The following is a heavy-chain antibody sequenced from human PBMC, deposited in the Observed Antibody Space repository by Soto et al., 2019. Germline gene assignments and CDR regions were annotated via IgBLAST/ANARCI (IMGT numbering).Heavy chain of an antibody. CDR2: IRSIANSYAT. D-gene: IGHD1-20*01. CDR1: GFTFSGSA. J-gene: IGHJ6*02. CDR3: TRHRVTGTNYYYYGMDV. Sequence: WGSLILSCAASGFTFSGSAMHWVRQASGKGLEWVGRIRSIANSYATAYAASVKGRFTISIDDSKNTAYLQMNSLKTEDTAVYYCTRHRVTGTNYYYYGMDVWGQGTTVTVSS. V-gene: IGHV3-73*01.